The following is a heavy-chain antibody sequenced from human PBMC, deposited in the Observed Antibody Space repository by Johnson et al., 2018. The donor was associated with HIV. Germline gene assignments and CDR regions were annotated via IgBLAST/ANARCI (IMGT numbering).Heavy chain of an antibody. D-gene: IGHD4-23*01. CDR2: ISWNSGDI. CDR1: GFTFDDYG. J-gene: IGHJ3*02. V-gene: IGHV3-9*01. Sequence: VQLVESGGGVVQPGRSLRLSCAASGFTFDDYGMHWVRQAPGKGLEWVSGISWNSGDIGYADSVKGQFSISRDNAKSSLYLQIYSLRPEDTALYYCARAMVVTPVGAFDIWGQGTMVTVSS. CDR3: ARAMVVTPVGAFDI.